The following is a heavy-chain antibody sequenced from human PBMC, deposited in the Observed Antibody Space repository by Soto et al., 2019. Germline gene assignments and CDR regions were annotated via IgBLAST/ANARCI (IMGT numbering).Heavy chain of an antibody. CDR1: GGSISGYY. Sequence: SETLSLTCTVSGGSISGYYWSWIRRPPGKGLEWIGYIHYSGNTKYNPSLESRVTISVDTSKNQFSLTLSSVTAADTALYFCARKYTYGPTLNWFDPWGQGTLVTVSS. CDR2: IHYSGNT. D-gene: IGHD5-18*01. V-gene: IGHV4-59*12. CDR3: ARKYTYGPTLNWFDP. J-gene: IGHJ5*02.